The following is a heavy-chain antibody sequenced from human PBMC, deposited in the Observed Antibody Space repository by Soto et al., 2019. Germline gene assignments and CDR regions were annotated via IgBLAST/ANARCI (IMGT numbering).Heavy chain of an antibody. J-gene: IGHJ4*02. D-gene: IGHD3-10*01. CDR2: ISAYNGNT. CDR1: GYTFTSYG. Sequence: ASVKVSCKASGYTFTSYGISWVRQAPGQGLEWMGWISAYNGNTNYAQKLQGRVTMTTDTSTSTAYMELRSLRSDDTAVYYCARINMVRGVISPFGYWGQGTLVTVSS. CDR3: ARINMVRGVISPFGY. V-gene: IGHV1-18*01.